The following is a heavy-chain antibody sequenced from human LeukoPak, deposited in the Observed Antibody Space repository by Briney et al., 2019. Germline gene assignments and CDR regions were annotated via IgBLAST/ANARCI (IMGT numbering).Heavy chain of an antibody. CDR2: INHSGST. CDR1: GGSFSGYY. J-gene: IGHJ5*02. Sequence: PSETLSLTCAVYGGSFSGYYWSWIRQPPGKGLEWIGEINHSGSTNYNPSLKSRVTISVDTSKNQFSLKLSSVTAADRAVYYCARQVDYYGSGSYYGRNWFDPWGQGTLVTVSS. CDR3: ARQVDYYGSGSYYGRNWFDP. D-gene: IGHD3-10*01. V-gene: IGHV4-34*01.